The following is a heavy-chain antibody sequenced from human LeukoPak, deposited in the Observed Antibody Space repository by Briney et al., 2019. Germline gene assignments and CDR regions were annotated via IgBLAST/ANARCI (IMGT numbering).Heavy chain of an antibody. CDR3: ARTRRKMLEMGSGYYYAPNYYYYMDV. CDR2: ISSSGST. D-gene: IGHD3-22*01. Sequence: SETLSLTCTVSGDSLSSGDYYWSWIRQPAGKGLEWIGRISSSGSTNYNPSLKSRVTISVDTSKNQFSLKLSSVTAADTAVYYCARTRRKMLEMGSGYYYAPNYYYYMDVWGKGTTVTVSS. V-gene: IGHV4-61*02. J-gene: IGHJ6*03. CDR1: GDSLSSGDYY.